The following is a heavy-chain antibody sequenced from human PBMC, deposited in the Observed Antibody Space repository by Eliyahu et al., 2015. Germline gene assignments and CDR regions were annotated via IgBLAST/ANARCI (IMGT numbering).Heavy chain of an antibody. V-gene: IGHV3-9*01. CDR1: GFTFDDYA. D-gene: IGHD3-9*01. J-gene: IGHJ5*02. CDR2: ISWNSGSI. Sequence: EVQLVESGGGLVQPGRSLRLSCAASGFTFDDYAMHWVRQAPGKGLEWVSGISWNSGSIGYADSVKGRFSISRDNAKNSLYLQMNSLRAEDTALYYCAKDNYYHISERLDPWGQGTLVTVSS. CDR3: AKDNYYHISERLDP.